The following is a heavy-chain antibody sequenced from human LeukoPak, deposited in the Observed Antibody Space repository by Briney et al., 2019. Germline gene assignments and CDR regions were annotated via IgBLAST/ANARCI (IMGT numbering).Heavy chain of an antibody. CDR2: ISWNSGTM. Sequence: GGSLRLSCAASGFNFDDYAMHWVRQAPGKGLEWVSGISWNSGTMAYADSVKGRFTISRDNAKNSLYLQMNSLRVEDTALYYCAKMSVGSSWYTFFDYWGQGTLVTVSS. D-gene: IGHD6-13*01. CDR1: GFNFDDYA. V-gene: IGHV3-9*01. CDR3: AKMSVGSSWYTFFDY. J-gene: IGHJ4*02.